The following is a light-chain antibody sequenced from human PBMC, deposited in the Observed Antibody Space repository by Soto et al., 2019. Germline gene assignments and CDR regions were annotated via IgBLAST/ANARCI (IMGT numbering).Light chain of an antibody. Sequence: DLQLTQSPSFLSTSVGDRVTITCRASQAISSYFAWYQQKPGKAPRLLIYAASTLQSGVPSRFSGKGSGTEFTLTISSLLPEDFATYYCQQLNSYPYTFGQGTKLEIK. CDR1: QAISSY. J-gene: IGKJ2*01. CDR3: QQLNSYPYT. CDR2: AAS. V-gene: IGKV1-9*01.